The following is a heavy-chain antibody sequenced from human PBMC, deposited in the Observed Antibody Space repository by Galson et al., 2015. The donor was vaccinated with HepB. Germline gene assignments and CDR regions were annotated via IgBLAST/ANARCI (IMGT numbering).Heavy chain of an antibody. Sequence: SLRLSCAASGFTFSSYAMHWVRQAPGKGLEYVSAISSNGGSTYYANSVKGRFTISRDNSKNTLYLQMGSLRAEDMAVYYCARERGTYYYDSSGYYSPGAFDIWGQGTMVTVSS. D-gene: IGHD3-22*01. J-gene: IGHJ3*02. CDR2: ISSNGGST. CDR3: ARERGTYYYDSSGYYSPGAFDI. V-gene: IGHV3-64*01. CDR1: GFTFSSYA.